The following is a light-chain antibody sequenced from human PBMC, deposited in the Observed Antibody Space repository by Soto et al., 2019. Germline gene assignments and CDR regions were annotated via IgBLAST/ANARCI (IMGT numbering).Light chain of an antibody. CDR1: QSVSSY. Sequence: EIVLTQSPATLSLSPGERATLSCRASQSVSSYLAWYQQKPGQAPRLLIYDASNRATGIPARFSGSGSGTDFTLTISSLGPEDVAVYYCQQRSNWPSTFGQGTKVEIK. J-gene: IGKJ1*01. V-gene: IGKV3-11*01. CDR3: QQRSNWPST. CDR2: DAS.